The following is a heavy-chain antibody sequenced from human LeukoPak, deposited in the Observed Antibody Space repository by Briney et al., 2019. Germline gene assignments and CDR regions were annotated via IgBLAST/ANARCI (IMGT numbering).Heavy chain of an antibody. J-gene: IGHJ4*02. Sequence: GXSLRLSCAASGFTFSSYGMHWVRQAPGKGLEWVSAISGSGGSTYYADSVKGRFTISRDNSKNTLYLQMNSLRAEDTAVYYCAKDGYSSGSIDYWGQGTLVTVSS. CDR2: ISGSGGST. D-gene: IGHD3-22*01. CDR1: GFTFSSYG. CDR3: AKDGYSSGSIDY. V-gene: IGHV3-23*01.